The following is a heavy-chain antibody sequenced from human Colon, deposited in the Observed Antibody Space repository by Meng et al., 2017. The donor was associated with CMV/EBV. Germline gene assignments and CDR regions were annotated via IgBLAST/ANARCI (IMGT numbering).Heavy chain of an antibody. Sequence: GGSLRLSCVPSGFTFRNNWMHWVRQAPGKGLVWVSRINGDGSIREYADSVKGRLTISRDNAKDTLYLQMNSLRAEDTAVYYCARLLIYDFWSGFDYWGQGTLVTVSS. CDR1: GFTFRNNW. CDR3: ARLLIYDFWSGFDY. D-gene: IGHD3-3*01. CDR2: INGDGSIR. V-gene: IGHV3-74*03. J-gene: IGHJ4*02.